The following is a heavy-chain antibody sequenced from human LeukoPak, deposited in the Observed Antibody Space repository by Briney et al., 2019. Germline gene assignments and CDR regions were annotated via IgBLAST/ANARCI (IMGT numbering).Heavy chain of an antibody. D-gene: IGHD2-2*01. CDR1: GFTFTNYA. J-gene: IGHJ4*02. CDR3: AKGAPYWYCSSTSCYFFDY. V-gene: IGHV3-23*01. CDR2: ISGSGGST. Sequence: PGGSLRLSCAASGFTFTNYAMSWVRQAPGKGLEWVSAISGSGGSTYYADSVKGRFTISRDNSKDTLYLQMNSLRAEDTAVYYCAKGAPYWYCSSTSCYFFDYWGQGTLVTVSS.